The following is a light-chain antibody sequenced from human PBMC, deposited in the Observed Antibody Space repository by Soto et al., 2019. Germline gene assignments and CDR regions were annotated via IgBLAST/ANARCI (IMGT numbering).Light chain of an antibody. J-gene: IGKJ1*01. Sequence: IQMTQSPSTLSASVLDIFTIAFRASQSISTWLAWYQQKPGKAPKLLIYDASSLETGVPSRFSGSGSGTEFTLTISSLQPDDFATYYCQQYNTYWTFGQGTKVDIK. CDR2: DAS. V-gene: IGKV1-5*01. CDR3: QQYNTYWT. CDR1: QSISTW.